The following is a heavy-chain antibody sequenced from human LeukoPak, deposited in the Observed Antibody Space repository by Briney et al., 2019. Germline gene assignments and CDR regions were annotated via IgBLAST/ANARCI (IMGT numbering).Heavy chain of an antibody. V-gene: IGHV4-31*03. CDR1: GGSISSGGYY. J-gene: IGHJ4*02. D-gene: IGHD2-2*02. CDR2: IYYSGST. Sequence: SQTLSLTCTVSGGSISSGGYYWSWIRQHPGKGLEWIGYIYYSGSTYYNPSLKSRVTISVDTSKNQFSLKLSSVTAADTAVYYCARHPGYCSSTSCYTMREDKYYFDYWGQGTLVTVSS. CDR3: ARHPGYCSSTSCYTMREDKYYFDY.